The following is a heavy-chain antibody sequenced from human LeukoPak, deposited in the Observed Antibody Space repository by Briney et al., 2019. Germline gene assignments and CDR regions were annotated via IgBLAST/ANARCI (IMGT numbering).Heavy chain of an antibody. D-gene: IGHD6-13*01. J-gene: IGHJ6*02. CDR2: ISGSGGST. Sequence: GGSLRLSCAASGFTFSSYAMSWVRQAPGKGLEWVSAISGSGGSTYYADSVKGRFTISRDNSKNTLYLQMNSLRAEDTAVYYCAKEGRGSSWYYYYGMDVWGQGTTVTVSS. CDR3: AKEGRGSSWYYYYGMDV. CDR1: GFTFSSYA. V-gene: IGHV3-23*01.